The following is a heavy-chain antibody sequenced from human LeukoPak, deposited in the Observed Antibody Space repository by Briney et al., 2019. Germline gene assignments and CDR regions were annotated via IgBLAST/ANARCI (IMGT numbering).Heavy chain of an antibody. Sequence: GSLRLSCAASGFTFSSYWMSWVRQAPGKGLEWVANIKQDGSEKYYVDSVKGRFTISRDNAKNSLYLQMNSLRAEDTAVYYCAKDLMEWEPLDAFDIWGQGTMVTVSS. CDR2: IKQDGSEK. V-gene: IGHV3-7*03. J-gene: IGHJ3*02. CDR1: GFTFSSYW. CDR3: AKDLMEWEPLDAFDI. D-gene: IGHD1-26*01.